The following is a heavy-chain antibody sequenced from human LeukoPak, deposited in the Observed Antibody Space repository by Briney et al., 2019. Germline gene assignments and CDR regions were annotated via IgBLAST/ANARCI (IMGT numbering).Heavy chain of an antibody. CDR1: GYSISNGYY. D-gene: IGHD6-6*01. Sequence: PSETLSLTCTVSGYSISNGYYWGWIRQPPGKGLEWIGSIYHSGSTYYNPSLKSRVTISVDTSKNQFSLNLSSVTAADTAVYYCATEIQNIAGRVYWGQGTLVTVSS. V-gene: IGHV4-38-2*02. J-gene: IGHJ4*02. CDR3: ATEIQNIAGRVY. CDR2: IYHSGST.